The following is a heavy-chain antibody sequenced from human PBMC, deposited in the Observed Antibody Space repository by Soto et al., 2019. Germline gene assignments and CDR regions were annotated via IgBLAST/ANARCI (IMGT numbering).Heavy chain of an antibody. Sequence: SVKVSFKASGGTFSSYSISWVRQAPGQGLECMGGIIPIFGTANYAQKFQGRVTITADESTSTAYMELSSLRSEDTAVYYCAIRRYCSGGSCSPVNYYYGMDVWGQGTTVTVSS. CDR3: AIRRYCSGGSCSPVNYYYGMDV. D-gene: IGHD2-15*01. V-gene: IGHV1-69*13. J-gene: IGHJ6*02. CDR1: GGTFSSYS. CDR2: IIPIFGTA.